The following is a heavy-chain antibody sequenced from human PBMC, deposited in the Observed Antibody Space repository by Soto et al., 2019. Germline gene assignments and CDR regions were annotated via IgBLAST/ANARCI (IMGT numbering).Heavy chain of an antibody. V-gene: IGHV3-23*01. CDR3: AKDPADVLNRTIVVVITTYFDY. CDR2: ISGSGGST. J-gene: IGHJ4*02. Sequence: GGSLRLSCAASGFTFSSYAMSWVRQAPGKGLEWVSAISGSGGSTYYADSVKGRFTISRDNSKNTLYLQMNSLRAEDTAVYYCAKDPADVLNRTIVVVITTYFDYWGQGTLVTVSS. CDR1: GFTFSSYA. D-gene: IGHD3-22*01.